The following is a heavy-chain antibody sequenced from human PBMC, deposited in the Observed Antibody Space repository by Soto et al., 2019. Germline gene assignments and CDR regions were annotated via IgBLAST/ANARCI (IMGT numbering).Heavy chain of an antibody. CDR1: GGTFSSYT. V-gene: IGHV1-69*02. CDR3: ARVIRPYGDHGVGYVDY. Sequence: QVQLVQSGAEVKKPGSSVKVSCKASGGTFSSYTISWVRQAPGQGLEWMGRIIPILGIANYAQKFQGRVTTTTDKSTGAADMEQSSLRSEDTDVYYGARVIRPYGDHGVGYVDYWGQGTLVTVSS. CDR2: IIPILGIA. D-gene: IGHD4-17*01. J-gene: IGHJ4*02.